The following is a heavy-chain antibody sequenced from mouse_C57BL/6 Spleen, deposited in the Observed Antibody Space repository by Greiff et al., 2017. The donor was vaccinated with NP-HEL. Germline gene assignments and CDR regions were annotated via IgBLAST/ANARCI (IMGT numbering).Heavy chain of an antibody. CDR3: TRYGGANYYFDY. J-gene: IGHJ2*01. D-gene: IGHD1-1*01. Sequence: EVQLQESGAELVRPGASVKLSCTASGFNIKDDYMHWVKQRPEQGLEWIGWIDPENGDTEYASKFQGKATITADTSSNTSYLQLSSLTSEDPAVYYCTRYGGANYYFDYWGQGTTLTVSS. CDR1: GFNIKDDY. V-gene: IGHV14-4*01. CDR2: IDPENGDT.